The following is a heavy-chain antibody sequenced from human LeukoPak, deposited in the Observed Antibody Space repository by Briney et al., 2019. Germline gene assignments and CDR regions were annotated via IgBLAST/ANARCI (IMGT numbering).Heavy chain of an antibody. Sequence: PSETLSLTCTVSGGSISSSSYYWGWIRQPPGKGLEWIGSIYYSGSTYYNPSLKSRVTISVDTSKNQFSLKLSSVTAADTACYYCARHRWGWLENPGGVDYWGQGTRVTVS. J-gene: IGHJ4*02. D-gene: IGHD6-19*01. CDR2: IYYSGST. CDR1: GGSISSSSYY. CDR3: ARHRWGWLENPGGVDY. V-gene: IGHV4-39*01.